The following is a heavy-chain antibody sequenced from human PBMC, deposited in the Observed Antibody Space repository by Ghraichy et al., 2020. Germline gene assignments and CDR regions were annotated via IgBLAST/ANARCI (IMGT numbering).Heavy chain of an antibody. V-gene: IGHV4-59*01. J-gene: IGHJ4*02. D-gene: IGHD6-19*01. CDR1: GGSISSYY. CDR2: IYYSGST. Sequence: LSLTCTVSGGSISSYYWSWIRQPPGKGLEWIGYIYYSGSTNYNPSLKSRVTISVDTSKNQFSLKLSSVTAADTAVYYCARRTRSSGWAFDYWGQGTLVTVSS. CDR3: ARRTRSSGWAFDY.